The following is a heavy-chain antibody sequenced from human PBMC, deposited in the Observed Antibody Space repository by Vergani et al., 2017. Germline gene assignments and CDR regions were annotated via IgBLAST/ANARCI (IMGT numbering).Heavy chain of an antibody. V-gene: IGHV4-4*07. D-gene: IGHD3-22*01. Sequence: QVQLQESGPGLVKPSETLSLTCSVSGDSMNTYYWTWIRQPAGKGLEWIGRVYTGGSANYNPSFKSRVTISLDTSRNQFSLNLQSVTAADTAVYYCARDYASAIYYANDAFDIWGRGTKVTVSS. CDR3: ARDYASAIYYANDAFDI. CDR1: GDSMNTYY. J-gene: IGHJ3*02. CDR2: VYTGGSA.